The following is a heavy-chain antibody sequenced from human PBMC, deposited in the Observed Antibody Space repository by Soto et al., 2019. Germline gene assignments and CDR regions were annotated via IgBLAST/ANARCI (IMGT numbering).Heavy chain of an antibody. CDR3: AKDHSIKKCQIDY. Sequence: QAGGSLRLSCAASGFTFSSYAMSWVRQAPGKGLEWVSAISGSGGSTYYADSVKGRFTISRDNSKNTLYLQMNSLRAEDTTVYYCAKDHSIKKCQIDYWGQGTLVTVSS. D-gene: IGHD3-10*01. CDR2: ISGSGGST. V-gene: IGHV3-23*01. CDR1: GFTFSSYA. J-gene: IGHJ4*02.